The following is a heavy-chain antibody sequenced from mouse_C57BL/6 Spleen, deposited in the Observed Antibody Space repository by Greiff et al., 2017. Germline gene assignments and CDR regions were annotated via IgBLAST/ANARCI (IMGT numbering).Heavy chain of an antibody. J-gene: IGHJ4*01. CDR1: GFSLTSYG. V-gene: IGHV2-6-1*01. CDR3: ARHHSNYDAMDY. CDR2: IWSDGST. D-gene: IGHD2-5*01. Sequence: VKLMESGPGLVAPSQSLSITCTVSGFSLTSYGVHWVRQPPGKGLEWLVVIWSDGSTTYNSALKSRLSISKDNSKSQVFLKMNSLQTDDTAMYYCARHHSNYDAMDYWGQGTSVTVSS.